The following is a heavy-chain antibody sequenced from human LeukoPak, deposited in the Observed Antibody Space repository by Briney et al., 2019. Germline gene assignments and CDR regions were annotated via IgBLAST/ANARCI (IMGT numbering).Heavy chain of an antibody. J-gene: IGHJ6*04. V-gene: IGHV1-69*04. CDR1: GGTFSSYT. D-gene: IGHD2-2*02. Sequence: ASVKVSCKASGGTFSSYTISWVRQAPGQGLEWMGRIIPILGIANYAQKFQGRVTITADKSTSTAYVELSSLRSEDTAVYYCARDPPQLGYCSSTSCYIVWGKGTTVTVSS. CDR2: IIPILGIA. CDR3: ARDPPQLGYCSSTSCYIV.